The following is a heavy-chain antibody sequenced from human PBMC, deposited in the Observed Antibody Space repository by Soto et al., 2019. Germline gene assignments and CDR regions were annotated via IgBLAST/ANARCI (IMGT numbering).Heavy chain of an antibody. CDR3: AREGFSSSSELDY. D-gene: IGHD6-6*01. V-gene: IGHV3-7*05. CDR1: GFTFSTHW. CDR2: IKHDGSEK. J-gene: IGHJ4*02. Sequence: EVQLVESGGGLVQPGGSLRLSCTASGFTFSTHWLSWVRQAPGKGLEWVANIKHDGSEKYYVDSVKGRFTISRDNAKHSLFLQMNSLRAEDTALYYCAREGFSSSSELDYWGQGTLVTVSS.